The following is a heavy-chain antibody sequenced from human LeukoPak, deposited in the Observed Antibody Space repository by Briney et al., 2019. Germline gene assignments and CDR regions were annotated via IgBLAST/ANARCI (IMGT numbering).Heavy chain of an antibody. Sequence: PGGSLRLSCAASGFTFSSDGMHWVRQAPGKGLEWVTVISYDGSIKYYADSVRGRFTISRDNSKNTLYLQMNSLRAEDTAVYYCARAYPDYGACDWGQGTLVTVSS. D-gene: IGHD4-17*01. CDR3: ARAYPDYGACD. J-gene: IGHJ4*02. V-gene: IGHV3-30*03. CDR2: ISYDGSIK. CDR1: GFTFSSDG.